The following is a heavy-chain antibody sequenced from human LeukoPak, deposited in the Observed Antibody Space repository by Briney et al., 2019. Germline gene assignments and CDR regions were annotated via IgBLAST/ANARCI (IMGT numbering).Heavy chain of an antibody. D-gene: IGHD5-18*01. Sequence: QPGGSLRLSCAASGFTFSSYSMNWVRQAPGKGLEWVSYIRSSSSTIYYADSVKGRFTISRDNAKNSLYLQMNSLRDEDTAVYYCARDGIQLWTGAFDYWGQGTLVTLSS. V-gene: IGHV3-48*02. J-gene: IGHJ4*02. CDR2: IRSSSSTI. CDR1: GFTFSSYS. CDR3: ARDGIQLWTGAFDY.